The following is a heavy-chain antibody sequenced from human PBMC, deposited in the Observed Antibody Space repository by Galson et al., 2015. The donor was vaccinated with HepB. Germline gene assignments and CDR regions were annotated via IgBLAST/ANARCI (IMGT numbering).Heavy chain of an antibody. V-gene: IGHV3-48*02. CDR2: ISSTGTTM. CDR1: GFTFSSYT. D-gene: IGHD3-10*01. J-gene: IGHJ4*02. CDR3: ARVGWFGESPGR. Sequence: SLRLSCAASGFTFSSYTMNWVRQAPGKGLESVSYISSTGTTMYYADSAKGRFTISRDNAQNSLYLQMNSLRDEDTAVYYCARVGWFGESPGRWGQGTLVTVSS.